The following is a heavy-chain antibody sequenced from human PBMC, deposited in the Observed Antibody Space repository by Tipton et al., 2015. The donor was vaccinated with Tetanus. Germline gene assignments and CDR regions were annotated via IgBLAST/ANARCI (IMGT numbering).Heavy chain of an antibody. V-gene: IGHV4-31*03. CDR2: IYYYTQRT. D-gene: IGHD1-1*01. CDR1: GGSISGSSYY. CDR3: ARANNDIPKKGPFDS. Sequence: TLSLTCSVSGGSISGSSYYWSWIRQPPGKALEWIGNIYYYTQRTSQTPSLDSRVSISVDTSKNQFSPSLNSVTAADTAVYYCARANNDIPKKGPFDSWGQGTLVIVSS. J-gene: IGHJ4*02.